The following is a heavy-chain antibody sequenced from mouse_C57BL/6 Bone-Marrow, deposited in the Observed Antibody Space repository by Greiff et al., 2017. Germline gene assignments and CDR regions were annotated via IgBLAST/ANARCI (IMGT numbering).Heavy chain of an antibody. J-gene: IGHJ2*01. V-gene: IGHV1-53*01. CDR3: ARGIFFDS. CDR2: INPSNGGT. CDR1: GYTFTSYW. Sequence: VQLQQPGTELVKPGASVKLSCKASGYTFTSYWMHWVKQRPGKGLEWIGNINPSNGGTNYNEKCKSKATLTVDKSSSTAYMQLSSLTSEDSAVYYCARGIFFDSWGRGNTLTVSS.